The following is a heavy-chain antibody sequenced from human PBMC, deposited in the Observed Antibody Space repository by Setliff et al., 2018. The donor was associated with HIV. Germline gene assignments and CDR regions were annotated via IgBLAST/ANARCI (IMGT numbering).Heavy chain of an antibody. CDR1: GFIFTDYQ. CDR2: FNPNSGVT. CDR3: AREPTGDLWSGYSSRGLDY. Sequence: ASVKVSCKASGFIFTDYQIHWVRQAPGQGLEWLGRFNPNSGVTNSPQKFQGRVTMTRDTSINTAYMELSRLTSDDTAFYYCAREPTGDLWSGYSSRGLDYWGQGTLVTVS. V-gene: IGHV1-2*06. D-gene: IGHD3-3*01. J-gene: IGHJ4*02.